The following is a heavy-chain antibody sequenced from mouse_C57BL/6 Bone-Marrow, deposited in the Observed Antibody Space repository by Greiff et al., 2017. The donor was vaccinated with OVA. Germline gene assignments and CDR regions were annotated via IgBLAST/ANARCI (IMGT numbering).Heavy chain of an antibody. CDR1: GYTFTSYG. J-gene: IGHJ1*03. D-gene: IGHD1-1*01. CDR3: ASEHGSSFHWYFDV. Sequence: QVQLQQSGAELARPGASVKLSCKASGYTFTSYGISWVKQRTGQGLEWIGEIYPRSGNTYYNEKFKGKATLTADKSSSTAYMELPSLTSEDSAVSFCASEHGSSFHWYFDVWGTGTTVTVSS. CDR2: IYPRSGNT. V-gene: IGHV1-81*01.